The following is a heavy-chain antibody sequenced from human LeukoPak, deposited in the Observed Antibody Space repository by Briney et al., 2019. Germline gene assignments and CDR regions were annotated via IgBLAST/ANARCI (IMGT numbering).Heavy chain of an antibody. CDR3: ARDCSGGSCYSGYDY. V-gene: IGHV1-2*06. J-gene: IGHJ4*02. D-gene: IGHD2-15*01. CDR2: INPNSGGT. CDR1: GYTFTGYY. Sequence: APVKVSCKASGYTFTGYYMHWVRQAPGQGLEWMGRINPNSGGTNYAQKFQGRVTMTRDTSISTAYMELSRLRSDDTAVYYCARDCSGGSCYSGYDYWGQGTLVTVSS.